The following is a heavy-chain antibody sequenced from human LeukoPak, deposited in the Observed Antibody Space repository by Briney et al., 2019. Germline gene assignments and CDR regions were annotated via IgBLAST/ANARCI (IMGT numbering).Heavy chain of an antibody. V-gene: IGHV5-51*01. J-gene: IGHJ4*02. Sequence: KFGESLKISCKGSGYSFTSYWIGWVRQMPGKGLEWMGIIYPGDSDTRYSPSFQGQVTISADKSINTAYLQWSSLKASDTAMYYCARHQGYNYGYVDYWGQGTLVTVSS. CDR2: IYPGDSDT. CDR1: GYSFTSYW. D-gene: IGHD5-18*01. CDR3: ARHQGYNYGYVDY.